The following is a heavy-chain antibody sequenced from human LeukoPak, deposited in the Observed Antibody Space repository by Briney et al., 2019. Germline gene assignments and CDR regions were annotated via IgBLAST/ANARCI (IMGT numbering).Heavy chain of an antibody. V-gene: IGHV4-34*01. CDR2: INHSVGT. CDR1: SGSFSGYY. J-gene: IGHJ4*02. CDR3: ASYDWSYGASY. D-gene: IGHD5-12*01. Sequence: SETLSLTCSVYSGSFSGYYWSWIRQPPGKGLEWIGEINHSVGTNYNPSLKSRVTMSLDTSKNQFSLKLSSVTAADTAVYYCASYDWSYGASYWGQGTLVTVSS.